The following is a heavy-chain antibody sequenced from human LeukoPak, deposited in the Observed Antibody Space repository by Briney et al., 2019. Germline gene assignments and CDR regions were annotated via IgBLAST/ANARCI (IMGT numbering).Heavy chain of an antibody. CDR3: ARVYYYDSSGYYGQAHYYFDY. CDR2: INPSGGST. Sequence: ASVKVSCKASGYTFTSYYMHWVRQAPGQGLEWMGIINPSGGSTSYAQKFQGRVTTTRDTSTSTVYMELSSLRSEDTAVYYCARVYYYDSSGYYGQAHYYFDYWGQGTLVTVSS. D-gene: IGHD3-22*01. J-gene: IGHJ4*02. V-gene: IGHV1-46*01. CDR1: GYTFTSYY.